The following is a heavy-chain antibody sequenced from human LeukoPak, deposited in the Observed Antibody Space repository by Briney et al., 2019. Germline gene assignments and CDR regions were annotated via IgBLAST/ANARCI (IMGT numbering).Heavy chain of an antibody. J-gene: IGHJ4*02. CDR2: INYSGST. CDR1: GGSISTYN. D-gene: IGHD2-21*02. Sequence: SETLSLTCSVSGGSISTYNWNWIRQPPGKGLEWIGYINYSGSTIYNPSLKSRVTMSVDTSKNQFSLKLSSVTAADTAVYYCAREAYCGGDCYSGFDYWGQGTLVTVSS. V-gene: IGHV4-59*01. CDR3: AREAYCGGDCYSGFDY.